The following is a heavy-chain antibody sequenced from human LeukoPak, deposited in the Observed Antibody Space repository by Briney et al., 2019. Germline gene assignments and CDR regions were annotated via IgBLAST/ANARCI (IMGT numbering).Heavy chain of an antibody. J-gene: IGHJ4*02. V-gene: IGHV4-4*02. D-gene: IGHD3-22*01. CDR2: TYLSGTT. CDR1: GFTFSRHW. Sequence: GSLRLSCAASGFTFSRHWMYWVRQAPGKGLEWIGETYLSGTTHSNPSVKSRVTISIDKSKNQFFLNLSSVTAADTAVYYCAGLVGRYSSGLYYYYFDYWGQGTLVTVSS. CDR3: AGLVGRYSSGLYYYYFDY.